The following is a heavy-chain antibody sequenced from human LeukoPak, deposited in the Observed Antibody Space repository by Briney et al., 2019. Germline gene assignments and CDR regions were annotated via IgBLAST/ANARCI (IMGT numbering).Heavy chain of an antibody. J-gene: IGHJ4*02. D-gene: IGHD3-10*01. CDR2: INHSGST. CDR3: ARGELWFGVLGYHFDY. V-gene: IGHV4-34*01. Sequence: SETLSLTCTVSGGSFSSYYWSWIRQPPGKGLEWIGEINHSGSTNYNPSLKSRVTISVDTSKNQFSLKLSSVTAADTAVYYCARGELWFGVLGYHFDYWGQGTLVTVSS. CDR1: GGSFSSYY.